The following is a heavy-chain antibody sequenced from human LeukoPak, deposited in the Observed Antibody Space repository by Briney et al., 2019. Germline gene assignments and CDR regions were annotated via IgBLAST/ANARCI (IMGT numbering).Heavy chain of an antibody. D-gene: IGHD3-9*01. CDR1: GGTFSSYA. CDR2: IIPIFGTA. CDR3: ARCHVLRYLDWWEENWFDP. Sequence: ASVKVSCKASGGTFSSYAISWVRQAPGQGLEWMGGIIPIFGTANYAQKFQGRVTITADKSTSTAYMELSSLRSEDTAVYYCARCHVLRYLDWWEENWFDPWGQGTLVTVSS. V-gene: IGHV1-69*06. J-gene: IGHJ5*02.